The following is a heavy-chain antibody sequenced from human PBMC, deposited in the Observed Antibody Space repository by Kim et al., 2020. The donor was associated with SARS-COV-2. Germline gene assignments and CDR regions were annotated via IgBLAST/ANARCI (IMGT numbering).Heavy chain of an antibody. D-gene: IGHD2-2*02. V-gene: IGHV3-33*01. CDR3: ARSPIRRGYFDY. CDR1: GFTFSSYG. J-gene: IGHJ4*02. Sequence: GGSLRLSCAASGFTFSSYGMHWVRQAPGKGLEWVAVIWYDGSNKYYADSVKGRFTISRDNSKNTLYLQMNSLRAEDTAVYYCARSPIRRGYFDYWGQGTLVTVSS. CDR2: IWYDGSNK.